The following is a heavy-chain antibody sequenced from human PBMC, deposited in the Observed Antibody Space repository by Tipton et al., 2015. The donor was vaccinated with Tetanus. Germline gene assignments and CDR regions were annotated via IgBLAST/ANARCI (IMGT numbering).Heavy chain of an antibody. CDR3: ARDRGAAALVTGWFDP. J-gene: IGHJ5*02. Sequence: SLRLSCAASGFTVSSNYMSWVRQAPGKGLEWVSAIYSGGSTYYADSVKGRFTISRDNSKNTLYLQMNSLRAEDTAVYYCARDRGAAALVTGWFDPWGQGTLVTVSS. CDR1: GFTVSSNY. V-gene: IGHV3-53*01. D-gene: IGHD6-13*01. CDR2: IYSGGST.